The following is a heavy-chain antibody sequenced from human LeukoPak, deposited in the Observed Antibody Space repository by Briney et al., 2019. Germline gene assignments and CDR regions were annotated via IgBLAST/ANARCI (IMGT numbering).Heavy chain of an antibody. CDR2: IYYSGST. Sequence: SETLSLTCTVSGGSISTYYWSWIRQPPGKGLEWIGYIYYSGSTNYNPSLKSRVTISVDTSKNQFSLKLSSVTAADTAVYYCARGSGSYYILNWFDPWGQGSLVPPSS. V-gene: IGHV4-59*01. D-gene: IGHD3-10*01. CDR1: GGSISTYY. J-gene: IGHJ5*02. CDR3: ARGSGSYYILNWFDP.